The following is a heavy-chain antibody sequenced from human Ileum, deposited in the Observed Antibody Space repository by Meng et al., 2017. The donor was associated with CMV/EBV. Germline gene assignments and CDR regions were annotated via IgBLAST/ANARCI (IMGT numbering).Heavy chain of an antibody. CDR2: INPTSGGT. Sequence: QVLVLQAVVGVKKPGASMKVSCNASGFIFTGYYMHWLRQAPGKGLEWMGWINPTSGGTNYAQKFEGRVTLTRDTFISTAYLELSRLRSDDTAVYYCATILYSNYGGALEYWGQGTLVTVSS. J-gene: IGHJ4*02. CDR1: GFIFTGYY. D-gene: IGHD4-11*01. V-gene: IGHV1-2*02. CDR3: ATILYSNYGGALEY.